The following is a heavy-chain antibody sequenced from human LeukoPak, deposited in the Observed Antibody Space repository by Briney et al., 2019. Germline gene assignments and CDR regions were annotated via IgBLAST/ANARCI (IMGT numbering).Heavy chain of an antibody. CDR1: GFTFRSYA. Sequence: GGSLRLSCAASGFTFRSYAMRWVRQAPGKGLEWVSSISGSGGSTYYADSVKGPFTISRDNSKNTLYLQMNSLRAEDTAVYFRSRGVYYDRGNNLFDPWGQGTLVTVSS. J-gene: IGHJ5*02. D-gene: IGHD3-16*01. CDR2: ISGSGGST. CDR3: SRGVYYDRGNNLFDP. V-gene: IGHV3-23*01.